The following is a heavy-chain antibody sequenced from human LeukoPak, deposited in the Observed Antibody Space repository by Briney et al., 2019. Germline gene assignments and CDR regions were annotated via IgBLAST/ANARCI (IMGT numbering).Heavy chain of an antibody. CDR2: ISVSGGST. Sequence: GSLRLSCAASGFTFSSYWVSWVRQAPGKGLEWGSAISVSGGSTYSADSVKGRFTISRDNSKNTLFLQMNSLRAEDTAVYYCAKVFSTATTGREGFYFDYWGQGTLVTVSS. J-gene: IGHJ4*02. CDR1: GFTFSSYW. CDR3: AKVFSTATTGREGFYFDY. V-gene: IGHV3-23*01. D-gene: IGHD4-11*01.